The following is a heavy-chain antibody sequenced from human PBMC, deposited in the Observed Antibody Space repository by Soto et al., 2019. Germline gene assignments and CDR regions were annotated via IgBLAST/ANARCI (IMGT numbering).Heavy chain of an antibody. D-gene: IGHD6-13*01. CDR3: ARAPGRQQLVLGGYYYGMDV. V-gene: IGHV3-30-3*01. J-gene: IGHJ6*02. CDR2: ISYDGSNK. CDR1: GFTFSSYA. Sequence: GGSLRLSCAASGFTFSSYAMHWVRQAPGKGLEWVAVISYDGSNKYYADSVKGRFTISRDNSKNTLYLQMNSLRAEDTAVYYCARAPGRQQLVLGGYYYGMDVWGQGTTVTVPS.